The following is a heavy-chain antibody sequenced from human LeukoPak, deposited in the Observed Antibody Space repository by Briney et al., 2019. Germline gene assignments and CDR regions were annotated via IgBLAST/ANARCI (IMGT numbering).Heavy chain of an antibody. CDR3: ARDRDSSGWYWWFDP. V-gene: IGHV4-4*07. Sequence: PSETLSLTCAVYGGSFSGYYWSWIRQPAGKGLEWIGRIYTSGSTNYNPSLKSRVTMSVDTSKNQFSLKLSSVTAADTAVYYCARDRDSSGWYWWFDPWGQGTLVTVSS. J-gene: IGHJ5*02. D-gene: IGHD6-19*01. CDR2: IYTSGST. CDR1: GGSFSGYY.